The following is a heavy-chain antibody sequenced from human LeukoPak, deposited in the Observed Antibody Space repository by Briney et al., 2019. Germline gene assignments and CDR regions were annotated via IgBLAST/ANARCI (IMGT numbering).Heavy chain of an antibody. CDR3: ARDDRIAVAGQDY. J-gene: IGHJ4*02. Sequence: PSETLSLTCAVYGGSFSGYYWSWIRQPPGKGLEWIGEINYSGSTNYNPSLKSRVTISVDTSKNQFSLKLSSVTAADTAVYYCARDDRIAVAGQDYWGQGTLVTVSS. CDR2: INYSGST. V-gene: IGHV4-34*01. D-gene: IGHD6-19*01. CDR1: GGSFSGYY.